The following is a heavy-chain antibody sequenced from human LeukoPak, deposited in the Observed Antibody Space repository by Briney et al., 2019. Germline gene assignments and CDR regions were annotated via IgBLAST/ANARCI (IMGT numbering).Heavy chain of an antibody. Sequence: GGSLRLSCAASGFTFSSYSMNWVRQAPGKGLEWVSYISSSSGTIYYADSVKGRLTISRDNAKNSLYLQMNSLRDEDTAVYYCARVVSSASVAFDYWGQGTLVTVSS. CDR1: GFTFSSYS. J-gene: IGHJ4*02. CDR2: ISSSSGTI. CDR3: ARVVSSASVAFDY. D-gene: IGHD2-15*01. V-gene: IGHV3-48*02.